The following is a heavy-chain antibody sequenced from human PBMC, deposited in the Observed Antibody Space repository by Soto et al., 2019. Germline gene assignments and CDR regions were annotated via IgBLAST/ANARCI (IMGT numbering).Heavy chain of an antibody. V-gene: IGHV1-2*04. CDR1: GYTFTGYY. J-gene: IGHJ6*02. D-gene: IGHD5-18*01. Sequence: ASVKVSCKAAGYTFTGYYMHWVRQAPGQGLEWMGWINPNSGGTNYAQKFQGWVTMTRDTSISTAYMELSRLRSDDTAVYYCASDKDTALGDYYHGMDVWGQGTTVTVSS. CDR2: INPNSGGT. CDR3: ASDKDTALGDYYHGMDV.